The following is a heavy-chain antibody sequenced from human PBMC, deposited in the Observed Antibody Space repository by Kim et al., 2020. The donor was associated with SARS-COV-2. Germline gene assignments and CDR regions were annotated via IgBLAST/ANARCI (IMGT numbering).Heavy chain of an antibody. D-gene: IGHD5-18*01. Sequence: NPSLQSRVTISADSSKNQFSLTLTSVTAADTAVYYCAAAGYTYSQSYFDYWGPGILVTVSS. CDR3: AAAGYTYSQSYFDY. V-gene: IGHV4-4*07. J-gene: IGHJ4*02.